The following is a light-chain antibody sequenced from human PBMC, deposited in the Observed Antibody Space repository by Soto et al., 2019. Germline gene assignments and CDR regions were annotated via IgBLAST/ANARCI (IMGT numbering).Light chain of an antibody. CDR2: AAS. Sequence: IQVTQSPSSLSGSVGDRVTMTCRASQGISSYLAWYQQKPGKAPRLLIYAASTLQSGVPSRFSGTGSGTEFTLTISSLQPEEFATYYCQHYNSYSEAVGQGTKVDIK. J-gene: IGKJ1*01. V-gene: IGKV1-9*01. CDR1: QGISSY. CDR3: QHYNSYSEA.